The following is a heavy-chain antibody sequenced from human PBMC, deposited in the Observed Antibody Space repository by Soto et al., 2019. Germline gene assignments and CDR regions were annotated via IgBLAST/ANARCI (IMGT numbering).Heavy chain of an antibody. CDR1: GYTFTSYA. V-gene: IGHV1-3*01. J-gene: IGHJ3*02. CDR3: ASSNRITMVRGPRAFDI. CDR2: INAGNGNT. D-gene: IGHD3-10*01. Sequence: ASVKVSCKASGYTFTSYAMHWVRQAPGQRPEWMGWINAGNGNTKYSQKFQGRVTITRDTSASTAYMELSSLRSEDTAVYYCASSNRITMVRGPRAFDIWGQGTMVTVSS.